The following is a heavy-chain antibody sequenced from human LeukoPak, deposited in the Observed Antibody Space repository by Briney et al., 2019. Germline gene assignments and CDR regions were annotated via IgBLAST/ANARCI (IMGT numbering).Heavy chain of an antibody. CDR2: IKSKTDGGTT. J-gene: IGHJ4*02. V-gene: IGHV3-15*01. CDR1: GFTFSNAW. D-gene: IGHD3-10*01. CDR3: TTVLLWFGTYYSDY. Sequence: PGGSLRLSCAASGFTFSNAWMSWVRQAPGKGLEWVGRIKSKTDGGTTDYAAPVKGRFTISRDDSKNTLYLQMNSLKTEDTAVYYCTTVLLWFGTYYSDYWGQGTLVTVSS.